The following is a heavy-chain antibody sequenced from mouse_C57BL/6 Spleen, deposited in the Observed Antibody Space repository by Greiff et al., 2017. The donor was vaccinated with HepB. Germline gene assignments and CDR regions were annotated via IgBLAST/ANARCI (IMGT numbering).Heavy chain of an antibody. CDR3: ARDTYDYDGTATVYAMDY. D-gene: IGHD2-4*01. J-gene: IGHJ4*01. V-gene: IGHV1-80*01. CDR1: GYAFSSYW. CDR2: IYPGDGDT. Sequence: LVESGAELVKPGASVKISCKASGYAFSSYWMNWVKQRPGKGLEWIGQIYPGDGDTNYNGKFKGKATLTADKSSSTAYMQLSSLTSEDSAVYFCARDTYDYDGTATVYAMDYWGQGTSVTVSS.